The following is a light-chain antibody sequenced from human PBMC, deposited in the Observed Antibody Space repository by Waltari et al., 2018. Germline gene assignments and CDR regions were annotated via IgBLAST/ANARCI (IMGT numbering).Light chain of an antibody. CDR3: SSQSSNDVVL. V-gene: IGLV2-14*01. J-gene: IGLJ2*01. CDR1: SNDVGGYNS. Sequence: QSALTQPASVSGSPGQSVTIFCAGTSNDVGGYNSVSWYQEHPGQAPRVIIYDVSDRPSGVSDRFPGSKSGNTASLTISGLQADDEADYYCSSQSSNDVVLFGGGTKLTVL. CDR2: DVS.